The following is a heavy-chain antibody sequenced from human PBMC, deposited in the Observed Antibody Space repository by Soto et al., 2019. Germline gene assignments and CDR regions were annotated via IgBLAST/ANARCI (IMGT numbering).Heavy chain of an antibody. Sequence: ASVKVSCKASGYTFTSFDIHWVRQAPGQGLEWMGWMNPNSGNTDYEQRFQGRVTMTRDTSIITAYMELSSLRSEDTAVYYCARAPFTMSSYLDGWGKGNTVTFSS. D-gene: IGHD3-3*01. CDR1: GYTFTSFD. J-gene: IGHJ6*03. CDR3: ARAPFTMSSYLDG. V-gene: IGHV1-8*01. CDR2: MNPNSGNT.